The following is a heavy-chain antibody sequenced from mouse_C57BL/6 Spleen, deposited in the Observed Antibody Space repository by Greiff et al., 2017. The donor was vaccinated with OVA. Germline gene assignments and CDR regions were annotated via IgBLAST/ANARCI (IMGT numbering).Heavy chain of an antibody. CDR3: ARGYYDYSYAMDY. Sequence: VQLVESGTELVKPGASVKISCKASGYAFSSAWMNWVKQRPGKGLEWIGRIYPGDGDTNYNGKFKGKATLTADKSSSTAYMQLSSLTSEDSAVYFCARGYYDYSYAMDYWGQGTSVTVSS. J-gene: IGHJ4*01. V-gene: IGHV1-82*01. CDR2: IYPGDGDT. CDR1: GYAFSSAW. D-gene: IGHD2-4*01.